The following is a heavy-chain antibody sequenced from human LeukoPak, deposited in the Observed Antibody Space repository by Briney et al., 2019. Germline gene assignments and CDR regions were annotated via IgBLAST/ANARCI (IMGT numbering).Heavy chain of an antibody. V-gene: IGHV4-34*09. Sequence: PSETLSLTCAVYGGSFSGYYWSWIRQPPGKGLEWIGEINHSGSTNYNPSLKSRVTISVDTSKNQFSLKLSSVTAADTAVYYCARGSVSMVRGIGDWFDPWGQGTLVTVSS. J-gene: IGHJ5*02. D-gene: IGHD3-10*01. CDR1: GGSFSGYY. CDR2: INHSGST. CDR3: ARGSVSMVRGIGDWFDP.